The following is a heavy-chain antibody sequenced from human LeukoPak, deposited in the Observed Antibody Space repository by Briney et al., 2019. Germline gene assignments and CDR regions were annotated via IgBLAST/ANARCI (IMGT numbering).Heavy chain of an antibody. CDR2: IIPILGIA. V-gene: IGHV1-69*04. Sequence: GASVKVSCKASGGTFSSYTISWVRQAPGQGLEWMGRIIPILGIANYAQKFQGRVTITADKSTSTAYMELSSLRSEDTAVYYCAREVSGGEFDYWGQGTLLTVSS. CDR3: AREVSGGEFDY. D-gene: IGHD6-19*01. CDR1: GGTFSSYT. J-gene: IGHJ4*02.